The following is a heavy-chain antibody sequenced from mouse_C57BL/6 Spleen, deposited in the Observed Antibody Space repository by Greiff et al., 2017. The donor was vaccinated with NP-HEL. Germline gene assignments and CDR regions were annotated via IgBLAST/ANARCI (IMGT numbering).Heavy chain of an antibody. CDR3: ARPVDDYDEGVSYFDY. V-gene: IGHV5-6*01. CDR2: ISSGGSYT. CDR1: GFTFSSYG. Sequence: EVQRVESGGDLVKPGGSLKLSCAASGFTFSSYGMSWVRQTPDKRLEWVATISSGGSYTYYPDSVKGRFTISRDNAKNTLYLQMSSLKSEDTAMYYWARPVDDYDEGVSYFDYWGQGTTLTVSS. D-gene: IGHD2-4*01. J-gene: IGHJ2*01.